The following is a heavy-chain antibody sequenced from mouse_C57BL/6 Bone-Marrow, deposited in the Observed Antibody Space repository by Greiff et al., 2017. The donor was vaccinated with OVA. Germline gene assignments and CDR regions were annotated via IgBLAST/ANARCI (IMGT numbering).Heavy chain of an antibody. Sequence: EVKLVESGGDLVKPGGSLKLSCAASGFTFSSYGMSWVRQTPDKRLEWVATISSGGSYTYYPDSVKGRFTISIDNAKNTLYMKMSSQKSEDTAMDCCARERRFLYAMDYWGKGTSVTVSS. J-gene: IGHJ4*01. V-gene: IGHV5-6*01. CDR1: GFTFSSYG. D-gene: IGHD2-12*01. CDR3: ARERRFLYAMDY. CDR2: ISSGGSYT.